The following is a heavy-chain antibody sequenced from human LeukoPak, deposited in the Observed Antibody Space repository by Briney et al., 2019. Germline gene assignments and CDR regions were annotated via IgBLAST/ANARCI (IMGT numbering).Heavy chain of an antibody. V-gene: IGHV4-39*07. J-gene: IGHJ4*02. D-gene: IGHD1-26*01. CDR3: ASLVGATVPPLDY. Sequence: SETLSLTCTVSGGSISSSSYYWGWIRQPPGKGLEWIGSIYYSGSTYYNPSLKSRVTISVDKSKNQFSLKLSSVTAADTAVYYCASLVGATVPPLDYWGQGTLVTVSS. CDR1: GGSISSSSYY. CDR2: IYYSGST.